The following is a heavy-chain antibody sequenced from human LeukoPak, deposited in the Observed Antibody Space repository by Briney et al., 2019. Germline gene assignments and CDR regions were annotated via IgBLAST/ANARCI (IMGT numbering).Heavy chain of an antibody. CDR1: GGTFSSYA. Sequence: SVTVSCTASGGTFSSYAISWVRQAPGQGLEWMGGIIPIFGTANYAQKFQGRVTITADESTSTAYMELSSLRSEDTAVYYCANSGGRKNWFDPWGQGTLVTVSS. CDR2: IIPIFGTA. J-gene: IGHJ5*02. CDR3: ANSGGRKNWFDP. V-gene: IGHV1-69*13. D-gene: IGHD6-19*01.